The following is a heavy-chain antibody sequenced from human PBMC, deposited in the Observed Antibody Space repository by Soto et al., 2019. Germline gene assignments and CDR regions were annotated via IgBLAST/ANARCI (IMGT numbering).Heavy chain of an antibody. V-gene: IGHV4-34*01. D-gene: IGHD1-1*01. CDR3: ARGSGIVALPGELEDVNYDY. Sequence: QVQLQQWGAGLVKPSETLSLSCAVYGQSFSGHSWAWIRQSPGKGLEWIGEINESGSTYYNPSRKSRVTISADTSKNQFSLKLSSVSAADTAVYFCARGSGIVALPGELEDVNYDYWGQGTLVNVSS. J-gene: IGHJ4*02. CDR2: INESGST. CDR1: GQSFSGHS.